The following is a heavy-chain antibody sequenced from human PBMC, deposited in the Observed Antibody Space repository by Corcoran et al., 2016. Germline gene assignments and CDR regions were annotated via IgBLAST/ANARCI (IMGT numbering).Heavy chain of an antibody. CDR1: GGSVSSGSYY. CDR2: IYYSGST. CDR3: ARSGYSYGYDY. Sequence: QVQLQESGPGLVKPSETLSLTCTVSGGSVSSGSYYWSWIRQPPGKGLEWIGYIYYSGSTNYNPSLKSRVTISVDTSKNQFSLKLSSVTAADTAVYYCARSGYSYGYDYWGQGTLVTVSS. V-gene: IGHV4-61*01. J-gene: IGHJ4*02. D-gene: IGHD5-18*01.